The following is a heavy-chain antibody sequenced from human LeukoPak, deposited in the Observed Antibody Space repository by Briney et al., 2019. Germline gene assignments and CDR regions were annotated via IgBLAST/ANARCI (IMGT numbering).Heavy chain of an antibody. CDR2: INHSGST. D-gene: IGHD6-13*01. CDR3: ARGFLEQQLVLWFDP. J-gene: IGHJ5*02. Sequence: SETLSLTCAVYGESFSGYYWNWIRQPPGKGLEWIGEINHSGSTNYNPSLKSRVTISVDTSKNQFSLKLSSVTAADTAVYYCARGFLEQQLVLWFDPWGQGTLVTVSS. CDR1: GESFSGYY. V-gene: IGHV4-34*01.